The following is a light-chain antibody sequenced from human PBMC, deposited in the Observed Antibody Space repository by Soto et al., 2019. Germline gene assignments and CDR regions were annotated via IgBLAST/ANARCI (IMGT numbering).Light chain of an antibody. CDR2: RAS. Sequence: DIQMTQSPSTLSASVGDRVTITCRASQSISNWLAWYQQKPGKAPNLLIYRASSLESGVPSRFSGSGSGTEFTLTLSSMQPYDFATYYCQQYNSFSWTFGQGTKVELK. J-gene: IGKJ1*01. V-gene: IGKV1-5*03. CDR3: QQYNSFSWT. CDR1: QSISNW.